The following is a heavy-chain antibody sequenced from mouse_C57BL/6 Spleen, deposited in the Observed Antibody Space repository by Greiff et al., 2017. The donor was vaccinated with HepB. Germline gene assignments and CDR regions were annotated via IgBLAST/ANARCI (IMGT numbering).Heavy chain of an antibody. CDR3: ASTYYSNHYYAMDY. Sequence: VQLQQSGAELVMPGASVKLSCKASGYTFTSYWMHWVKQRPGQGLEWIGEIDPSDSYTNYNQKFKGKSTLTVDKSSSTAYMQLSSLTSEDSAVYYCASTYYSNHYYAMDYWGQGTSVTVSS. D-gene: IGHD2-5*01. J-gene: IGHJ4*01. CDR2: IDPSDSYT. V-gene: IGHV1-69*01. CDR1: GYTFTSYW.